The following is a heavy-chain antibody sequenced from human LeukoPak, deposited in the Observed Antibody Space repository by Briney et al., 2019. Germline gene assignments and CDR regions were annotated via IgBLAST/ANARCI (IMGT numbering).Heavy chain of an antibody. V-gene: IGHV1-69*05. Sequence: SVKVSCKASRGTFSSYAISWVRQAPGQGLEWMGRIIPIFGTANYAQKFQGRVTITTDESTSTDYMELSSLRSEDTAVYYCAREPISPSDYGDPRVYYNMDVWGKGTTVTVSS. CDR3: AREPISPSDYGDPRVYYNMDV. CDR2: IIPIFGTA. CDR1: RGTFSSYA. J-gene: IGHJ6*03. D-gene: IGHD4-17*01.